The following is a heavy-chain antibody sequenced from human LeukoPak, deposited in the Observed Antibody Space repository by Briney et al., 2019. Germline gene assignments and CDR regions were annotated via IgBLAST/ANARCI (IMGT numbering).Heavy chain of an antibody. CDR3: AKDSRHHRGVIQPDAFDI. J-gene: IGHJ3*02. CDR2: ISGSGGST. V-gene: IGHV3-23*01. Sequence: PGGSLRLSCAASGFTFSSYAMSWVRQAPGKGLEWVSAISGSGGSTYYADSVKGRFTISRDNAKNSLYLQMNSLRAEDTALYYCAKDSRHHRGVIQPDAFDIWGQGTMVTVSS. D-gene: IGHD3-10*01. CDR1: GFTFSSYA.